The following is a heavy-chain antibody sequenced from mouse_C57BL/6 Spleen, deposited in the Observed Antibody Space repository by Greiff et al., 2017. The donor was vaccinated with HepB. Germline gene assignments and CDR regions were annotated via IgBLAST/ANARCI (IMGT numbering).Heavy chain of an antibody. CDR1: GYTFTSYW. D-gene: IGHD3-2*02. CDR2: IYPGSGST. V-gene: IGHV1-55*01. Sequence: QVQLQQPGAELVKPGASVKMSCKASGYTFTSYWITWVKQRPGQGLEWIGDIYPGSGSTNYNEKFKSKATLTVDTSSSTAYMQLSSLTSEDSAVYYCARGRTAQTYYAMDYWGQGTSVTVSS. J-gene: IGHJ4*01. CDR3: ARGRTAQTYYAMDY.